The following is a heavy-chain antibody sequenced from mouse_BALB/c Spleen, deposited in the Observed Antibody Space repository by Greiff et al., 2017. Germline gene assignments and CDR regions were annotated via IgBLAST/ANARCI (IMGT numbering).Heavy chain of an antibody. Sequence: EVKVVESGGGLVKLGGSLKLSCAASGFTFSSYYMSWVRQTPEKRLELVAAINSNGGSTYYPDTVKGRFTISRDNAKNTLYLQMSSLKSEDTALYYCARYGSSYPYWYFDVWGAGTTVTVSS. V-gene: IGHV5-6-2*01. D-gene: IGHD1-1*01. CDR2: INSNGGST. CDR1: GFTFSSYY. CDR3: ARYGSSYPYWYFDV. J-gene: IGHJ1*01.